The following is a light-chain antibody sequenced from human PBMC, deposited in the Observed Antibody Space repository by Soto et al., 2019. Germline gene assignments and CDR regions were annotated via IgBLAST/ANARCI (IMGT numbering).Light chain of an antibody. V-gene: IGKV1-13*02. Sequence: AIQLTQSPSSLSASVGDRVTITCRASQGISGALAWYQQKPGKAPKLLIYDASSWESGVPSRFSGSGSGTDFALTISSLQPEDFATDYCQQFNSYPRTFGPGTKVDIK. CDR1: QGISGA. CDR3: QQFNSYPRT. J-gene: IGKJ3*01. CDR2: DAS.